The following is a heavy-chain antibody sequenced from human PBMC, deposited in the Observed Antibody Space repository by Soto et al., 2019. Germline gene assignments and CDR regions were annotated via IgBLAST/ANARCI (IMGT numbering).Heavy chain of an antibody. D-gene: IGHD6-25*01. CDR1: GFTLSDHY. Sequence: VQLVESGGGLVQPGGSLRLSCAGSGFTLSDHYIDWIRQHPGKGLEWIGHIYYSGSTYYNPSLKSRVTISVDTSKNHFSMNLSSLTAADTAVYYCARIIASAGTNWFDPWGQGTLVTVSS. CDR3: ARIIASAGTNWFDP. V-gene: IGHV4-31*02. CDR2: IYYSGST. J-gene: IGHJ5*02.